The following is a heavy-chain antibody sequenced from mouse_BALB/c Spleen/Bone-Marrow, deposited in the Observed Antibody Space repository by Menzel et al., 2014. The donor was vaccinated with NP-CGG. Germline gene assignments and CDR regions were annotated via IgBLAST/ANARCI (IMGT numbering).Heavy chain of an antibody. V-gene: IGHV1-7*01. J-gene: IGHJ2*01. CDR1: GYTFTSYW. Sequence: VMLVESGAELAKPGASVKMSCKASGYTFTSYWMHWVKQRPGQGLEWIGYINPSTGYTEYNQKFKDKATLTADKSSSTAYMQLSSLTSEDSAVYYCARDPYYYGFDYWGQGTTLTVSS. D-gene: IGHD1-1*01. CDR2: INPSTGYT. CDR3: ARDPYYYGFDY.